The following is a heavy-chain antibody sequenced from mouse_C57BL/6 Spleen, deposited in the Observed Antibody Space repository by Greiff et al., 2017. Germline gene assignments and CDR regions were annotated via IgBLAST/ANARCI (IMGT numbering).Heavy chain of an antibody. J-gene: IGHJ2*01. Sequence: QVQLQQPGADLVRPGSSVKLSCKASGYTFTSYWLDWVRQSPGQGLEWIGNIYPSDSENHYNQKFKDKATLTVDKSTSTAYMQLSSLTSEDSAVYYCAFYYGYDGPFDYWGQGTTLTVSS. CDR2: IYPSDSEN. CDR1: GYTFTSYW. D-gene: IGHD2-2*01. V-gene: IGHV1-61*01. CDR3: AFYYGYDGPFDY.